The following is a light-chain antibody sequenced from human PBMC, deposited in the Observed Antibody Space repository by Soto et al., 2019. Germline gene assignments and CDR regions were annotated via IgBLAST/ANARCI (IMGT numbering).Light chain of an antibody. CDR3: SSYAGSNTDVV. Sequence: QSALTQPPSASGSPGQSVTISCTGTSSDVGGYVSWYQQHPGKAPKLMIYEVTKRPSGVPDRFSGSKSGNTASLTVSGLQAEDEADYYCSSYAGSNTDVVFGGGTKLPVL. V-gene: IGLV2-8*01. J-gene: IGLJ2*01. CDR2: EVT. CDR1: SSDVGGY.